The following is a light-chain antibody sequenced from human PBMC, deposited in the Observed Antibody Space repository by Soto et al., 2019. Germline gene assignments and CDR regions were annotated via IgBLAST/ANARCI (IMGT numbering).Light chain of an antibody. CDR2: DTS. V-gene: IGKV3-20*01. CDR3: RQYGGSPST. J-gene: IGKJ1*01. CDR1: QSVPNSR. Sequence: EIVLTQSPDTLSLSPGERATLSCRASQSVPNSRLAWYQQKPGQAPSLVISDTSIRATGIPDWFSGSGSGTDFSLIIVRLVPEDFAVYIFRQYGGSPSTSRHRTKV.